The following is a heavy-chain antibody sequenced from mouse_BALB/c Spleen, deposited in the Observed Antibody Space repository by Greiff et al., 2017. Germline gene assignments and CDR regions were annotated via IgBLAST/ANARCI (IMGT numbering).Heavy chain of an antibody. D-gene: IGHD1-1*01. J-gene: IGHJ1*01. CDR2: INSNGGST. V-gene: IGHV5-6-3*01. CDR1: GFTFSSYG. CDR3: ARRGTTGYWYFDV. Sequence: EVKLMESGGGLVQPGGSLKLSCAASGFTFSSYGMSWVRQTPDKRLELVATINSNGGSTYYPDSVKGRFTISRDNAKNTLYLQMSSLKSEDTAMYYCARRGTTGYWYFDVWGAGTTVTVSS.